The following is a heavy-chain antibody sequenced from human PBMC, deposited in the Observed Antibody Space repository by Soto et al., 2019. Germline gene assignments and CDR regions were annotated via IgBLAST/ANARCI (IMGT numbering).Heavy chain of an antibody. J-gene: IGHJ5*02. CDR2: IDYRGST. Sequence: SETLSLTCTVSGDSISKSGHYWGWIRQPPGKALEWIGGIDYRGSTLYNPSLRSRITMSIDTSKKFFSLKLTSVSASDPALYYCTILFTPYDTPGPSWFGPWGQGTLGTVSS. CDR1: GDSISKSGHY. CDR3: TILFTPYDTPGPSWFGP. V-gene: IGHV4-39*02. D-gene: IGHD5-12*01.